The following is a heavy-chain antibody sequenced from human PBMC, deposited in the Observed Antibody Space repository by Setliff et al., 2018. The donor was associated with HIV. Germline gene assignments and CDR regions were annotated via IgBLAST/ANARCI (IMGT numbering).Heavy chain of an antibody. J-gene: IGHJ4*02. CDR3: GRLSGLPGVWANAH. CDR1: GGSISSGIYY. D-gene: IGHD3-10*01. CDR2: VYTTGGT. Sequence: SETLSLTCTVSGGSISSGIYYWIWIRQPAGKGLEWIGHVYTTGGTNYNPSLKSRVTISIDTSKNQFSLKLNSVTAADTAVYYCGRLSGLPGVWANAHWGQGTLVTVSS. V-gene: IGHV4-61*09.